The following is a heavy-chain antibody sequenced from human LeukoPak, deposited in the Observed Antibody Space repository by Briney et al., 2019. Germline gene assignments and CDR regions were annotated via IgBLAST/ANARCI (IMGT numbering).Heavy chain of an antibody. CDR1: AFTFSSYA. CDR2: ISGGGDST. Sequence: QPGGSLRLSCAASAFTFSSYAMSWVRQAPGKGLEWVSTISGGGDSTNYADPVKGRFTISRDNSKNTLYLQMNSLRADDTAVYYCAKPYRGYCSAYSCYYFGYWGQGTLVTVSS. V-gene: IGHV3-23*01. J-gene: IGHJ4*02. D-gene: IGHD2-15*01. CDR3: AKPYRGYCSAYSCYYFGY.